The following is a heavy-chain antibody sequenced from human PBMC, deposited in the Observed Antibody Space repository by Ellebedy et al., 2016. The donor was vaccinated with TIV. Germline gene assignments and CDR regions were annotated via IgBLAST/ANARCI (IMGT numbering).Heavy chain of an antibody. D-gene: IGHD2-2*01. CDR1: GYTFTPYG. CDR3: ARYCNSTTCSNWYDP. J-gene: IGHJ5*02. Sequence: AASVKVSCKASGYTFTPYGISWVRQAPGQGLVWMGWISAYNGNTNYAQKLQGRVTMTTDTSTSTAYMELRSLRSDDTAVYYCARYCNSTTCSNWYDPWGQGTLVTVSS. CDR2: ISAYNGNT. V-gene: IGHV1-18*04.